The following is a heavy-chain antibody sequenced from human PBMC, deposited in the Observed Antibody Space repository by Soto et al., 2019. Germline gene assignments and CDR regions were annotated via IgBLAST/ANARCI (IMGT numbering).Heavy chain of an antibody. CDR1: GFSLSTSGEG. CDR3: ARRRSSSWHFDS. J-gene: IGHJ4*02. Sequence: QITLKESGPTLVKPTQTLTLTCTFSGFSLSTSGEGVGWIRQPPGKALEWLILIYWDDDKRYSPSLKTRLTTXNXTPKNQAVLTMTHMEPVDTATYYCARRRSSSWHFDSWGQGTLVTVSS. D-gene: IGHD6-13*01. CDR2: IYWDDDK. V-gene: IGHV2-5*02.